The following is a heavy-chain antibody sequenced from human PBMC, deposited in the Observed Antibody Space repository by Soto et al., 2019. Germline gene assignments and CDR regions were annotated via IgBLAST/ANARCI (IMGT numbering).Heavy chain of an antibody. CDR2: IWYDGSNK. CDR3: ARPLNYPRGDFRGVFDF. CDR1: GFTFSSYG. J-gene: IGHJ3*01. V-gene: IGHV3-33*01. Sequence: GGSLRLSCAAAGFTFSSYGMHWVRQAPGKGLEWVAVIWYDGSNKYYADSVKGRFTISRDNSKNTLYLQMNSLRAEDTDVYYRARPLNYPRGDFRGVFDFWGQGTMVPVSS. D-gene: IGHD3-3*01.